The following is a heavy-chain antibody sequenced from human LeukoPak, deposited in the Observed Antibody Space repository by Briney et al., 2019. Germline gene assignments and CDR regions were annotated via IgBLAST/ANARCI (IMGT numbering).Heavy chain of an antibody. J-gene: IGHJ6*02. CDR3: ARDDSSSSGGYDMDV. Sequence: SETLSLTCTVSGGSISSYYWSWIRQPPGKGLEWIGYIYYSGSTNYNPSLKSRVTISVDTSKNQFSLKLSSVTAADTAVYYCARDDSSSSGGYDMDVWGQGTTVTVSS. CDR2: IYYSGST. V-gene: IGHV4-59*13. D-gene: IGHD6-6*01. CDR1: GGSISSYY.